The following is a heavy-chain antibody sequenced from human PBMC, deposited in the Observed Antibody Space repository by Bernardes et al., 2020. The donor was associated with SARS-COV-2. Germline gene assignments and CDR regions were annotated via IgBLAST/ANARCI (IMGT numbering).Heavy chain of an antibody. V-gene: IGHV2-70*04. CDR1: GFSLTTSEMR. CDR3: ARISRDCTSASCYFDY. J-gene: IGHJ4*02. D-gene: IGHD2-2*01. Sequence: SGPTLVKPTQTLTLTCTFSGFSLTTSEMRVSWIRQPPGKALEWLASISWDDDKFYTTSLKSRLTITKDTSKIQVVLTMTNMDPVDTATYYCARISRDCTSASCYFDYWGQGTLVTVSS. CDR2: ISWDDDK.